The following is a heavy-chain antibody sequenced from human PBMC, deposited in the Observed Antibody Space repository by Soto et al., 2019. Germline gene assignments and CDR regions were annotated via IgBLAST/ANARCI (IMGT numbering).Heavy chain of an antibody. CDR3: ARATAVADAIVYGVDV. V-gene: IGHV4-4*02. D-gene: IGHD1-26*01. Sequence: QVQLQESGPGLVKPSGTLSLSCAVSGDSISRRNWWSWVRQSPGQGLEWIGEIHHSGSTNYNLSRQSRVTISIDKSKNHFSLSPTSVTAADTAVYYCARATAVADAIVYGVDVWGQGTAVTVSS. CDR2: IHHSGST. CDR1: GDSISRRNW. J-gene: IGHJ6*02.